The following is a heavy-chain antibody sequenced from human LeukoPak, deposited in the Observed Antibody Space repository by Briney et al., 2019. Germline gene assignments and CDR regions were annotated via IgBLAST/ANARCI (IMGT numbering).Heavy chain of an antibody. Sequence: SETLSLTCAVYGGSFSGYYWSWIRQPPGKGLEWIGEINHSGSTNYNPSLKSRVTISVDTSKNQFSLNLTSVTAADTAVYYCASLGTAMVTSIDYWGQGNLVTVSS. D-gene: IGHD5-18*01. J-gene: IGHJ4*02. CDR2: INHSGST. CDR1: GGSFSGYY. V-gene: IGHV4-34*01. CDR3: ASLGTAMVTSIDY.